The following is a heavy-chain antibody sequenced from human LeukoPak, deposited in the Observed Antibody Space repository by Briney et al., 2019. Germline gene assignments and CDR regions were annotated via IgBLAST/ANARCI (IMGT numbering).Heavy chain of an antibody. V-gene: IGHV1-69*04. CDR2: IIPILGIA. D-gene: IGHD3-10*01. Sequence: GSSVTVSCKASVGTFSSYAISWVRQAPGQGLEWMGRIIPILGIANYAQKFQGRVTITADKSTSTAYMELSSLRSEDTAVYYCAITMVRGVIITLSYGMDVWGQGTTVTVSS. J-gene: IGHJ6*02. CDR1: VGTFSSYA. CDR3: AITMVRGVIITLSYGMDV.